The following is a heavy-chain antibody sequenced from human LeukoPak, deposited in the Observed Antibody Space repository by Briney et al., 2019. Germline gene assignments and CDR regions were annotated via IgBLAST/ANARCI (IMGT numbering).Heavy chain of an antibody. Sequence: SETLSLTCTVSGGSISSYYWSWIRQPPGKGLEWIGCIYYTGITNYNPSLKSRVTISVDTSKNQFSLKLSSVTAADTAVYYCATGRAYSSVDYWGQGTLVTVSS. CDR3: ATGRAYSSVDY. D-gene: IGHD6-19*01. V-gene: IGHV4-59*01. CDR1: GGSISSYY. CDR2: IYYTGIT. J-gene: IGHJ4*02.